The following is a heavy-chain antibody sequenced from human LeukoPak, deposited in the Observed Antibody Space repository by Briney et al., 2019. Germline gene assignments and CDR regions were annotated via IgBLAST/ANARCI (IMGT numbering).Heavy chain of an antibody. Sequence: GGSLRLSCTASGFTFSSYSMNWVRQAPGKGLEWVSSISSSSSYIYYADSVKGRFTISRDNAKNSLYLQMNSLRAEDTAVYYCARDITIRMVPFDYWGQGTLVTVSS. D-gene: IGHD1-20*01. CDR3: ARDITIRMVPFDY. CDR1: GFTFSSYS. CDR2: ISSSSSYI. V-gene: IGHV3-21*01. J-gene: IGHJ4*02.